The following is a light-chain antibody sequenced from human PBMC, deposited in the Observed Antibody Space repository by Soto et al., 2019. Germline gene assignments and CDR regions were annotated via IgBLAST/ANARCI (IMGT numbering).Light chain of an antibody. Sequence: DIQMTQSPSSLSASVGDRVTITCRASQSISSYLNWYQQKPGKAPKLLIYAASSLQSGVPSRFSGSRSGTDFTLTISSLQPEDFATYYCQQSYSTPLTFGGGTKEEIK. V-gene: IGKV1-39*01. CDR1: QSISSY. CDR2: AAS. CDR3: QQSYSTPLT. J-gene: IGKJ4*01.